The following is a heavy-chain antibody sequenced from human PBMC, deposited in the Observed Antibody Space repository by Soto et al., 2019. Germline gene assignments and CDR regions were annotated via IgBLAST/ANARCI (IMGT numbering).Heavy chain of an antibody. J-gene: IGHJ4*02. CDR3: ARAITIDAPDKYRFDS. V-gene: IGHV4-34*01. CDR2: INPSGST. CDR1: GGSFSGYY. D-gene: IGHD3-10*01. Sequence: PSETLSLTCAVDGGSFSGYYWSWIRQPPGKGMEWIGEINPSGSTNYNPSLKSRVTISVDTSKNPLSLKLRYVTAADTAVYNCARAITIDAPDKYRFDSWGQGTLVTVSS.